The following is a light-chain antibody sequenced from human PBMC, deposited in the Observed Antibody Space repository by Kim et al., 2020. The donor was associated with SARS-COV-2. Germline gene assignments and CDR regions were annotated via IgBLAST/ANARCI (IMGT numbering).Light chain of an antibody. Sequence: VSPGGRATLSCRASQSVSSNLAWYQQKSGQAPRLLIYGASTRATGIPARFSGSGSGTEFILTISSLQSEDFAVYYCQQYNNWPPLTFGGGTKVEIK. CDR1: QSVSSN. CDR2: GAS. V-gene: IGKV3-15*01. J-gene: IGKJ4*01. CDR3: QQYNNWPPLT.